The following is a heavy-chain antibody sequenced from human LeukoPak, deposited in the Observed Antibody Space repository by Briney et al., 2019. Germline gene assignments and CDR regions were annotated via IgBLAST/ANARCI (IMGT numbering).Heavy chain of an antibody. CDR2: ISSSSSYI. J-gene: IGHJ4*02. CDR3: AKVGIVGAPQTHFDY. CDR1: GFTFSSYS. D-gene: IGHD1-26*01. V-gene: IGHV3-21*04. Sequence: PGGSLRLSCAASGFTFSSYSMNWVRQAPGKGLEWVSSISSSSSYIYYADSVKGRFTISRDNAKNSLYLQMNSLRAEDTAVYYCAKVGIVGAPQTHFDYWGQGTLVTVSS.